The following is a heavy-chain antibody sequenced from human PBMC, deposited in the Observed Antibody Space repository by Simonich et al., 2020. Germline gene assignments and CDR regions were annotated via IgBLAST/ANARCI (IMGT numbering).Heavy chain of an antibody. Sequence: QLQLQESGPGLVKPSETLSLTCTVSGGSISSSSYYWGWILQPPGKGLEWIGSIYYSGRTYYNPSLKSRVTISVDTSKNQFSLKLSSVTAADTAVYYCARWAYSSSYFDYWGQGTLVTVSS. J-gene: IGHJ4*02. D-gene: IGHD6-6*01. V-gene: IGHV4-39*01. CDR2: IYYSGRT. CDR3: ARWAYSSSYFDY. CDR1: GGSISSSSYY.